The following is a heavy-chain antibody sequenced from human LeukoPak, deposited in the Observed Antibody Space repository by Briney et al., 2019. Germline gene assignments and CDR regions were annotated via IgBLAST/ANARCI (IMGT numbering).Heavy chain of an antibody. J-gene: IGHJ2*01. Sequence: GGSQRLSCAASGFTFSSYGMHWVRQAPGKGLEWVAVISYDGSNKYYADSVKGRFTISRDNSKNTLYLQMNSLRAEDTAVYYCAKDLCSTVVTPLCWYFDLWGRGTLVTASS. D-gene: IGHD4-23*01. V-gene: IGHV3-30*18. CDR2: ISYDGSNK. CDR3: AKDLCSTVVTPLCWYFDL. CDR1: GFTFSSYG.